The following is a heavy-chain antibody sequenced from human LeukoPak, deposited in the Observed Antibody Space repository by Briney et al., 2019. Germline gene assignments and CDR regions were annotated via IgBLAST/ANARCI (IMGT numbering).Heavy chain of an antibody. J-gene: IGHJ5*02. CDR2: ISSSTSYI. D-gene: IGHD5-18*01. V-gene: IGHV3-21*01. CDR3: ARGEDAAMITGGYNWFDP. Sequence: GGSLRLSCAASGFTFSSYSMAWVRQAPGKGLEWVSSISSSTSYIYYADSVQGRFTISRDNAKNPLYLQMNSLRAEDTAVYYCARGEDAAMITGGYNWFDPWGQGTLVTVSS. CDR1: GFTFSSYS.